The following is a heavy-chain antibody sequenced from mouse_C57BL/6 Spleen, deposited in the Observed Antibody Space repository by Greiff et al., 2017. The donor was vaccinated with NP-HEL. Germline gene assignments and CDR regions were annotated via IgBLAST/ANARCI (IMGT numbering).Heavy chain of an antibody. CDR3: ASPITTVVATGAMDY. J-gene: IGHJ4*01. CDR1: GFTFSSYG. V-gene: IGHV5-6*01. D-gene: IGHD1-1*01. Sequence: EVQLVESGGDLVKPGGSLKLSCAASGFTFSSYGMSWVRQTPDKRLEWVATISSGGSYTYYPDSVKGRFTISRDNAKNTLYLQMSSLKSEDTAMYYCASPITTVVATGAMDYWGQGTSVTVSS. CDR2: ISSGGSYT.